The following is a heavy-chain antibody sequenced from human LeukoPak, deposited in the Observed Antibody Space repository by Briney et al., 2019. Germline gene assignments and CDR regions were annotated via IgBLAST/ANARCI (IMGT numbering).Heavy chain of an antibody. CDR2: ISGSGGST. CDR3: APGPXKFPPWFGELLQNY. Sequence: QTGGSLRLSCAASGFTFSSYAMSWVRQAPGKGLEWVSAISGSGGSTYYADSVKGRFTISRDNSKNTLYLQMNSLRAEDTAVYYCAPGPXKFPPWFGELLQNYWGQGTLVTVSS. D-gene: IGHD3-10*01. V-gene: IGHV3-23*01. CDR1: GFTFSSYA. J-gene: IGHJ4*02.